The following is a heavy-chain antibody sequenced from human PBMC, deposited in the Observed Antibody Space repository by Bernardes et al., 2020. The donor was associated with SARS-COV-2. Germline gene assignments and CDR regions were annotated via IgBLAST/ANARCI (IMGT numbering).Heavy chain of an antibody. Sequence: GGSLRLSCAASGFTFSSYAMSWVRQAPGKGLEWVSAISGSGGSTYYADSVKGRFTISRDNSKNTLYLQMNNLRAEDTAVYYCAKVLGSPNPDPHNWFDPWGQGTLVTVSS. CDR1: GFTFSSYA. J-gene: IGHJ5*02. V-gene: IGHV3-23*01. CDR3: AKVLGSPNPDPHNWFDP. D-gene: IGHD1-26*01. CDR2: ISGSGGST.